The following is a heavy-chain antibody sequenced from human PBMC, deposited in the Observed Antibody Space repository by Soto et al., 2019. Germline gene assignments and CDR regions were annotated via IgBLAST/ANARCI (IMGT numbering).Heavy chain of an antibody. V-gene: IGHV1-69*06. CDR2: IIPIFVTA. J-gene: IGHJ5*02. D-gene: IGHD1-7*01. Sequence: QVPLVQSEAEVKKPGSSVKVSCKASGGTFSSYAISWVRQAPGQGLEWMGGIIPIFVTANYAQKFQGRVPSTADNSTSTAYMEVSSLRSEDTAVYCCASGTGTRRGGWFAPCGQGTLVTVSS. CDR3: ASGTGTRRGGWFAP. CDR1: GGTFSSYA.